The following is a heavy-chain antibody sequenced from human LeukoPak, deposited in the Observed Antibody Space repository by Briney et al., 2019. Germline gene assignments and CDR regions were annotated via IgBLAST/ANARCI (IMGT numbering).Heavy chain of an antibody. V-gene: IGHV3-7*01. Sequence: GGSLRLSCAASGFTFSNFWLSWVRQAPGKGLEWVAIINPDGSTTGYVDSVKGRFTISRDNAKNSLCLQLNSLRAEDTAVYYCVRDPGWGSFDIWGQGTMVTVSS. CDR1: GFTFSNFW. CDR2: INPDGSTT. D-gene: IGHD3-16*01. J-gene: IGHJ3*02. CDR3: VRDPGWGSFDI.